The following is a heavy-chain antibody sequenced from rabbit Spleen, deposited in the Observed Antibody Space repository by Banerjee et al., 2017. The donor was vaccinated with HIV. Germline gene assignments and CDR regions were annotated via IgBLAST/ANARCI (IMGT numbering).Heavy chain of an antibody. CDR1: GFSFSSDYY. J-gene: IGHJ6*01. D-gene: IGHD8-1*01. CDR3: ARDTGTSFSTYGMDL. CDR2: AYGGNSGST. Sequence: QSLEESGGDLVKPGASLTLTCTASGFSFSSDYYMSWVRQAPGKGLEWVACAYGGNSGSTYSATWAKGRFTVSKTASTTVTLQMTSLTAADTATYFCARDTGTSFSTYGMDLWGPGTLVTVS. V-gene: IGHV1S40*01.